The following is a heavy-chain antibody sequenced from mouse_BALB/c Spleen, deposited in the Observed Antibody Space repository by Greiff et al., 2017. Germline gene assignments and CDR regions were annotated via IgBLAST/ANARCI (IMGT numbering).Heavy chain of an antibody. Sequence: QVQLKQPGAELVKPGASVKMSCKASGYTFTSYNMHWVKQTPGQGLEWIGAIYPGNGDTSYNQKFKGKATLTADKSSSTAYMQLSSLTSEDSAVYYCAVYYFDYWGQGTTLTVSS. J-gene: IGHJ2*01. CDR1: GYTFTSYN. CDR2: IYPGNGDT. CDR3: AVYYFDY. V-gene: IGHV1-12*01.